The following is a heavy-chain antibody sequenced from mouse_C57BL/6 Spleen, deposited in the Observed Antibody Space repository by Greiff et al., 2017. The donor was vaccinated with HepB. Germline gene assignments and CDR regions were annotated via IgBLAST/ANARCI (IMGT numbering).Heavy chain of an antibody. V-gene: IGHV1-7*01. CDR1: GYTFTSYW. CDR3: ARHDYDEDY. J-gene: IGHJ2*01. Sequence: VQRVESGAELAKPGASVKLSCKASGYTFTSYWMHWVKQRPGQGLEWIGYINPSSGYTKYNQKFKDKATLPADKSSSTAYMQLSSLTYEDSAVYYCARHDYDEDYWGQGTTLTVSS. D-gene: IGHD2-4*01. CDR2: INPSSGYT.